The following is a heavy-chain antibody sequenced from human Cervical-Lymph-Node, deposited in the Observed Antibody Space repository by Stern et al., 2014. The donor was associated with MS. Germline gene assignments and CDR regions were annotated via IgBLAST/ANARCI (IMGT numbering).Heavy chain of an antibody. Sequence: QMQLVQSGPGLVKPSQTLSLTCTVSGVSMSSGSYHWSWIRQPAGKGLEWIGHIYTSGNTNYNPSLRGRVAMSVDTSKNQFSLKLSSVTAADTAVYYCATDGEWGVPDYWGQGALVIVSS. J-gene: IGHJ4*02. CDR3: ATDGEWGVPDY. V-gene: IGHV4-61*02. D-gene: IGHD2-8*01. CDR2: IYTSGNT. CDR1: GVSMSSGSYH.